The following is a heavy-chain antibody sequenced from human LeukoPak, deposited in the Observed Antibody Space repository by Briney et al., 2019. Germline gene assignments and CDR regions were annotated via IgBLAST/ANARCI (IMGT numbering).Heavy chain of an antibody. CDR1: GLTFRRNG. CDR3: ARTNNSSWHN. J-gene: IGHJ4*02. V-gene: IGHV3-7*01. Sequence: GGSLRLSCATSGLTFRRNGISWVRQAQGGGWAWVANIKPDGSAEYYAASVKGRFTVSRDNAKNSLYLQMNSLRVEDTAVYYCARTNNSSWHNWGQGTLVTVSS. CDR2: IKPDGSAE. D-gene: IGHD6-13*01.